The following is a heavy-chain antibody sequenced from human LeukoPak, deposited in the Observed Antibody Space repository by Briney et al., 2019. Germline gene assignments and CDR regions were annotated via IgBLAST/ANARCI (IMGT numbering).Heavy chain of an antibody. CDR1: GFTFTQYW. J-gene: IGHJ4*02. CDR2: LHPDGSER. CDR3: ARGGYSFDY. Sequence: GGSLRLSCVASGFTFTQYWMTWVRQAPGKGLEWVARLHPDGSERNYVGSVEGRFTAFGDNAKSSLFLQMHSLRVEDTAVYYCARGGYSFDYLGQGTLVTVPS. D-gene: IGHD5-12*01. V-gene: IGHV3-7*01.